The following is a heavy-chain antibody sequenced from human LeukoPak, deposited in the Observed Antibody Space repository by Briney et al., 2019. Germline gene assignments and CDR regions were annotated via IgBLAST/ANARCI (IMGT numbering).Heavy chain of an antibody. D-gene: IGHD7-27*01. CDR2: INANSCGT. J-gene: IGHJ4*02. CDR3: ARALGTPDY. Sequence: ASLRVSSVPSVYTFTVYFVHWVPQAPGEGVEWRGWINANSCGTNYAQKFQGRVTMARDTSIRTAYMVLSRLRSDDTAVYYCARALGTPDYWGQGTLVTVSS. CDR1: VYTFTVYF. V-gene: IGHV1-2*02.